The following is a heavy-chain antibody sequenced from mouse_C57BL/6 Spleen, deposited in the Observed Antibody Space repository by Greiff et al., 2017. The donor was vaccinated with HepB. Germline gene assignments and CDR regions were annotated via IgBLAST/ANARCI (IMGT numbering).Heavy chain of an antibody. J-gene: IGHJ1*03. CDR2: IDPETGGT. D-gene: IGHD4-1*01. CDR1: GYTFTDYE. CDR3: TSNWDWYFDV. V-gene: IGHV1-15*01. Sequence: QVQLKQSGAELVRPGASVTLSCKASGYTFTDYEMHWVKQTPVHGLEWIGAIDPETGGTAYNQKFKGKAILTADKSSSTAYMERRSLTSEDSAVYYCTSNWDWYFDVWGTGTTVTVSS.